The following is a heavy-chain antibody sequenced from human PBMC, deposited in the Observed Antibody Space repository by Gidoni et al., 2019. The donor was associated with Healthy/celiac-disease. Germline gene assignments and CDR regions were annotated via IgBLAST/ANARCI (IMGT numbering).Heavy chain of an antibody. J-gene: IGHJ4*02. CDR1: GFPFSSYA. CDR3: AKDFEYSSSLEDY. CDR2: ISGSGGST. V-gene: IGHV3-23*01. Sequence: EVQLLESGGGLVQPGGSLRLSCAASGFPFSSYAMSWVRQAPGKGLEWDSAISGSGGSTYYADSVKGRFTISRDNSKNTLYLQMNSLRAEDTAVYYCAKDFEYSSSLEDYWGQGTLVTVSS. D-gene: IGHD6-6*01.